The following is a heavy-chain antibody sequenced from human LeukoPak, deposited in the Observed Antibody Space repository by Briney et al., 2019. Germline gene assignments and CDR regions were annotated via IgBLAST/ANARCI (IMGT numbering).Heavy chain of an antibody. V-gene: IGHV3-66*02. D-gene: IGHD5-18*01. Sequence: GGSLRLSCAASGVTVSSNYMSWVRQAPGKGLEWVSVIYSGGSTYYADSVKGRFTISRDNSKNTLYLQMNSLRAEDTAVYYCARAGEGAMAYPIDYWGQETLVTVSS. CDR1: GVTVSSNY. CDR3: ARAGEGAMAYPIDY. J-gene: IGHJ4*02. CDR2: IYSGGST.